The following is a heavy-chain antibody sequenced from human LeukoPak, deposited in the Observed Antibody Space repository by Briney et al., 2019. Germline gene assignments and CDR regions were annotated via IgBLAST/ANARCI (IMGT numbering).Heavy chain of an antibody. CDR3: ARSTLNDFWSGSYYYYGMDV. D-gene: IGHD3-3*01. J-gene: IGHJ6*02. V-gene: IGHV4-59*01. CDR2: IYYNGST. Sequence: KPSETLSLTCTVSGGSISSYYWSWIRQPPGKGLEWIGYIYYNGSTNYNPSLKSRVTISVDTSKNQFSLKLSSVTAADTAVYYCARSTLNDFWSGSYYYYGMDVWGQGTTVTVSS. CDR1: GGSISSYY.